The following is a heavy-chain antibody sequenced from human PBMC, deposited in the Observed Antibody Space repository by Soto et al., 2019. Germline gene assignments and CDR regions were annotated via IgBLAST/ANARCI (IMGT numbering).Heavy chain of an antibody. CDR3: ARRGSLSDYYYGMDV. CDR1: GYSFTSYW. D-gene: IGHD2-15*01. Sequence: GESLKISCKGSGYSFTSYWIGWVRQMPGKGLECMGIIYPGDSDTRYNPSFQGQVTISADKSISTAYLQWSNLKASDTAMYYCARRGSLSDYYYGMDVWGQGTTVTV. V-gene: IGHV5-51*01. J-gene: IGHJ6*02. CDR2: IYPGDSDT.